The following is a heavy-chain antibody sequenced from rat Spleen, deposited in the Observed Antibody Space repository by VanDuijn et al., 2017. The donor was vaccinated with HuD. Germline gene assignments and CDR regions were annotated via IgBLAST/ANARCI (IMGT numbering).Heavy chain of an antibody. V-gene: IGHV3-3*01. CDR1: GYSITSNYR. CDR3: ARHRNYGGIPFDF. Sequence: EVQLQESGPGLVKPSQSLSLTCSVTGYSITSNYRWNWIRNFPGNKLEWMGYINNAGSTNYNPSLKSRISITRDTSKNQFFLQVNSVTTEDTATYYCARHRNYGGIPFDFWGQGVMVTVSS. D-gene: IGHD1-11*01. CDR2: INNAGST. J-gene: IGHJ2*01.